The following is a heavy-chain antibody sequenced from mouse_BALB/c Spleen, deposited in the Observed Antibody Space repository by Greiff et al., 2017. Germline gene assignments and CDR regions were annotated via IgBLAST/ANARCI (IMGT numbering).Heavy chain of an antibody. D-gene: IGHD1-1*01. CDR2: ILPGSGST. Sequence: QVQLQQSGAELMKPGASVKISCKATCYTFSSYWIEWVKQRPGHGLEWIGEILPGSGSTNYNEKFKGKATFTADTSSNTAYMQLSSLTSEDSAVYYCARWGNYYGYWYFDVWGAGTTVTVSS. CDR1: CYTFSSYW. J-gene: IGHJ1*01. CDR3: ARWGNYYGYWYFDV. V-gene: IGHV1-9*01.